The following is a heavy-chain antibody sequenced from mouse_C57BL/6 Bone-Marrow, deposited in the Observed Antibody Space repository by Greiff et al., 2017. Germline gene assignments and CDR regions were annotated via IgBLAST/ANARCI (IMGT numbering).Heavy chain of an antibody. D-gene: IGHD1-1*01. Sequence: VQLQQSGPELVKPGASVKLSCKASGYTFTSYDINWVKKRPGQGLEWIGWIFPGSGSTYYNEKFKGKATLAVGKSSSTAYMLLSSLTSEDSAVYFCAREAVITTVFDYWGHGTTLTVSS. CDR3: AREAVITTVFDY. CDR1: GYTFTSYD. J-gene: IGHJ2*01. CDR2: IFPGSGST. V-gene: IGHV1-75*01.